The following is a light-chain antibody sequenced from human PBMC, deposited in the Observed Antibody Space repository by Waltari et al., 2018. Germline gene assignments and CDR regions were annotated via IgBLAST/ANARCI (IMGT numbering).Light chain of an antibody. CDR3: YSATDNSLI. Sequence: SYELTQPSSVSVSPGQTARITCSGDVFAKKYARWLQQKPGQAPVLVIYKDNERPSGIPERFSGSSSGTTVTLTISGAQVEDEADYYCYSATDNSLIFGGGTKLTVL. CDR2: KDN. V-gene: IGLV3-27*01. CDR1: VFAKKY. J-gene: IGLJ2*01.